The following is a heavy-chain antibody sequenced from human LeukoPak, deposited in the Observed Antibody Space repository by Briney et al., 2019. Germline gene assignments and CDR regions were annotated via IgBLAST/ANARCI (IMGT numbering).Heavy chain of an antibody. J-gene: IGHJ1*01. CDR1: GGSFSGYY. CDR3: ARGGSFRYSGSYPEYFQH. V-gene: IGHV4-59*12. D-gene: IGHD1-26*01. CDR2: HYYTGST. Sequence: SETLSLTCAVYGGSFSGYYWSWIRQPPGKGLEWIAYHYYTGSTNYNPSLKSRVTISVDTSKNQFSLKLSSVTAADTAVYYCARGGSFRYSGSYPEYFQHWGQGTLVTVSS.